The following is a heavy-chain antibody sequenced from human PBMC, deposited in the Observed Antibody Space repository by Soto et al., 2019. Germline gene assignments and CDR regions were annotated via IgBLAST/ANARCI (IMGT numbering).Heavy chain of an antibody. D-gene: IGHD1-26*01. J-gene: IGHJ4*02. CDR2: IYHSGNT. Sequence: QVQLQESGPGLVKPSGTLALTCAVSGVAISSSNWWSWVRQPPGKGLEWIGEIYHSGNTNYNPSLTSRVTLAVDKSRNQFSLKLSSVTAADTAVYYCARRWGVGSVDYWGQGTLVTVSS. CDR3: ARRWGVGSVDY. CDR1: GVAISSSNW. V-gene: IGHV4-4*02.